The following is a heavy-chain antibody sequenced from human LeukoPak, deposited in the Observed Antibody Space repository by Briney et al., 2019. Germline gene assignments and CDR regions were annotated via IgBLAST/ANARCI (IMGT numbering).Heavy chain of an antibody. V-gene: IGHV4-59*01. CDR2: IYYTGST. J-gene: IGHJ4*02. CDR3: ARVQGDGNNSWGLYFDY. Sequence: SETLSLTCTVSDGSLSSYHWSWIRPPPGRGVEWIGFIYYTGSTNYNPSLKSRVTISVDTSKSQCSLKLSTVTAADTAVYYCARVQGDGNNSWGLYFDYWGQGTLVTVSS. CDR1: DGSLSSYH. D-gene: IGHD5-24*01.